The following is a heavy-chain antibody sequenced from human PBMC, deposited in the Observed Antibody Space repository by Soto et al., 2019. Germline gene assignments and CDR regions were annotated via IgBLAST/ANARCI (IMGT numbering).Heavy chain of an antibody. Sequence: ASVKVSCKVSGYTLTELSMHWVRQAPGKGLEWMGGFDPEDGETIYAQKFQGRVTMTEDTSTDTAYMELSSLRSEDTAVYYCATEIPGIAVAGRSPTDTNDAFDIWGQGTMVTVSS. CDR1: GYTLTELS. D-gene: IGHD6-19*01. CDR2: FDPEDGET. CDR3: ATEIPGIAVAGRSPTDTNDAFDI. J-gene: IGHJ3*02. V-gene: IGHV1-24*01.